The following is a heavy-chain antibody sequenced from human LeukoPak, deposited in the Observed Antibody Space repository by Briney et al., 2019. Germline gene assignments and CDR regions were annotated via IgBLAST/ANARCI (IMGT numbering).Heavy chain of an antibody. D-gene: IGHD6-19*01. Sequence: PGGSLRLSCAASGFTFDDYPMHWVRQAPGKGLEWVSGISWDSANIGYGDSVKGRFTISRDNAKNSLYLQMNRLKTEDTALYYCAKATYTSAYRAFDYWGQGALVTVSS. J-gene: IGHJ4*02. V-gene: IGHV3-9*01. CDR2: ISWDSANI. CDR3: AKATYTSAYRAFDY. CDR1: GFTFDDYP.